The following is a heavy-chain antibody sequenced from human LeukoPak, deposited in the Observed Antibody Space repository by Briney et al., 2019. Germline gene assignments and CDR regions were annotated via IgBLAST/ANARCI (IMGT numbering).Heavy chain of an antibody. CDR1: GGSFNAYY. Sequence: KPSETLSLTCAVYGGSFNAYYWSWIRQPPGKGLEWIGEINHSGSTTYNLSLKSRVTISVDTSKNQFSLKLTSVTAADTAVYYCARVGDTALAPSAWWGPGTLVTVSS. V-gene: IGHV4-34*01. D-gene: IGHD5-18*01. J-gene: IGHJ4*02. CDR3: ARVGDTALAPSAW. CDR2: INHSGST.